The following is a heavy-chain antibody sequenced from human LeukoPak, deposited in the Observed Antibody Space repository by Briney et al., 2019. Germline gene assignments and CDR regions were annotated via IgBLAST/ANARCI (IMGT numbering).Heavy chain of an antibody. CDR3: ARARHDYVWGSYRGEIDY. D-gene: IGHD3-16*02. J-gene: IGHJ4*02. Sequence: ASVKVSCKASGYTFTGYYMHWVRQAPGQGLEWMGWINPNSGGTNYAQKFQGRVTMTRDTSISTAYMELSRLRSDDTAVYYCARARHDYVWGSYRGEIDYWGQGTLVTVSS. V-gene: IGHV1-2*02. CDR1: GYTFTGYY. CDR2: INPNSGGT.